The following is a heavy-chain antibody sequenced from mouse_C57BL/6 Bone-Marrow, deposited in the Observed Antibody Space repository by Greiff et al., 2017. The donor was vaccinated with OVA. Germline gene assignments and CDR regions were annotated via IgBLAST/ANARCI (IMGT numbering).Heavy chain of an antibody. Sequence: VQLQQPGAELVKPGASVKLSCKASGYTFTSYWMHWVKQRPGQGLEWIGMIHPNSGSTNYTEKFKSKATLTVDKSSSTAYMQLSSLTSEYSAVYYCARKNSYYGSSYLYAMDYWGQGTSVTVSS. CDR2: IHPNSGST. V-gene: IGHV1-64*01. J-gene: IGHJ4*01. D-gene: IGHD1-1*01. CDR1: GYTFTSYW. CDR3: ARKNSYYGSSYLYAMDY.